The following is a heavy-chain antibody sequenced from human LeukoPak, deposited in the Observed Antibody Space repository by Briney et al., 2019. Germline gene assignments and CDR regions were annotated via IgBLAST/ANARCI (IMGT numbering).Heavy chain of an antibody. Sequence: GGSLRLSCAASGFTVSSNYMSWVRQAPGKGLEWVSVIYSGGTTYYADSVKGRFTISRDSSKNTVNLQMNSLRAEDTAVYYCARDRRDGYCLGHWGQGTLVTVSS. CDR1: GFTVSSNY. D-gene: IGHD5-24*01. V-gene: IGHV3-66*01. CDR3: ARDRRDGYCLGH. CDR2: IYSGGTT. J-gene: IGHJ4*02.